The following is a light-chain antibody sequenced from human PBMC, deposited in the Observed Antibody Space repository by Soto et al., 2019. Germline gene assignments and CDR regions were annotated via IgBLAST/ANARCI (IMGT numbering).Light chain of an antibody. V-gene: IGKV1D-16*01. CDR1: QGISTW. Sequence: EIQMTQSPSSLSVSVGDRVTITCQASQGISTWLAWYQQKPEKAPKTLIFDASTLQSGVPSRFSGSGSGTDFTLTISSVQPEDFATYYCQQYKSYPLTVGGGTKVDIK. CDR2: DAS. CDR3: QQYKSYPLT. J-gene: IGKJ4*01.